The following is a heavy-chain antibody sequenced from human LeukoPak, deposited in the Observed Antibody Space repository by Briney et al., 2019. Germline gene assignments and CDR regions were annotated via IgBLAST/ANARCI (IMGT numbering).Heavy chain of an antibody. V-gene: IGHV3-7*01. CDR3: ARDRWVLGAAFDI. CDR2: IKQDGSQK. CDR1: GFTFNNYW. D-gene: IGHD3-16*01. J-gene: IGHJ3*02. Sequence: GGSLRLSCAASGFTFNNYWMTWVRQAPGKGLEWVANIKQDGSQKYYVDSVKGRFTISRDNAKNSVYLQMNSLRAEDTAVYYCARDRWVLGAAFDIWGQGTMVTVSS.